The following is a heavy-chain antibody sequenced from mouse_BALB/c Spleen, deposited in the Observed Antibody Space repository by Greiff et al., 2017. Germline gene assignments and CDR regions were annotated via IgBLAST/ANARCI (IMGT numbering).Heavy chain of an antibody. J-gene: IGHJ2*01. CDR3: NGYGNSFDY. Sequence: VQLQQSGAELMRSGASVKLSCTASGFNIKDYYMHWVKQRPEQGLEWIGWIDPENGDTEYAPKFQGKATMTADTSSNTAYLQLSSLTSEDTAVYYCNGYGNSFDYWGQGTTLTVSS. CDR1: GFNIKDYY. D-gene: IGHD2-10*02. V-gene: IGHV14-4*02. CDR2: IDPENGDT.